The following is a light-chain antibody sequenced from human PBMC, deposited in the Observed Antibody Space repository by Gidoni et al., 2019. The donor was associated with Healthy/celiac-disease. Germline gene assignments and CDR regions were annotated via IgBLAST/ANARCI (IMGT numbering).Light chain of an antibody. Sequence: EIVMTQSPATLSVSPGERATRACRASQSVSSNLAWYQQKPVQAPRLLIYVASTRATGIPARCSGSGAGTEFTLTISSLQSEDCAVYYCQQYNNWHPHTFGQGTKLEIK. J-gene: IGKJ2*01. CDR3: QQYNNWHPHT. V-gene: IGKV3-15*01. CDR2: VAS. CDR1: QSVSSN.